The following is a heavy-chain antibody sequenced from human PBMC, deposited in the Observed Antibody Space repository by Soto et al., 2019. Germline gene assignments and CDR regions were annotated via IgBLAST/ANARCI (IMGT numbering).Heavy chain of an antibody. V-gene: IGHV3-23*01. CDR3: ARVVNRAPTN. CDR1: GFTCSRYA. D-gene: IGHD2-21*01. J-gene: IGHJ4*02. CDR2: ISGSGGAT. Sequence: GGSLRLSCAAAGFTCSRYAMNWFRQAPGKGLEWISVISGSGGATYFADSVKGRFVISRDNSKNTLYLQMNSLRAEDTAVYYCARVVNRAPTNRGQGTLVPVSS.